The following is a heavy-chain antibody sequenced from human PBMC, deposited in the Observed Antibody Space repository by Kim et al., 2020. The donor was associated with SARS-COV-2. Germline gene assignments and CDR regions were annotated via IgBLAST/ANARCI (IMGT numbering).Heavy chain of an antibody. D-gene: IGHD3-22*01. J-gene: IGHJ4*02. CDR3: ASHGATSGYYAYFDY. Sequence: PSLKARVTLSVDTSKNQFSLMLSSVTTADTAVYYCASHGATSGYYAYFDYWGQGTLVTVSS. V-gene: IGHV4-39*01.